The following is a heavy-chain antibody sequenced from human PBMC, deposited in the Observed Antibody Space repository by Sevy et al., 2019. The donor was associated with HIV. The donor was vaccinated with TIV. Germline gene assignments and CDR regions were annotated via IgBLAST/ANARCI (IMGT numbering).Heavy chain of an antibody. J-gene: IGHJ4*02. CDR2: ISYDGSNK. V-gene: IGHV3-30*18. CDR3: AKALNSGYDFGVLEY. CDR1: GFTFSSYA. D-gene: IGHD5-12*01. Sequence: GGSLRLSCAASGFTFSSYATSWVRRAPGKGLEWVAVISYDGSNKYYADSVKGRFTISRDNSKNTLYLQMNSLRAEDTAVYYCAKALNSGYDFGVLEYWGQGTLVTVSS.